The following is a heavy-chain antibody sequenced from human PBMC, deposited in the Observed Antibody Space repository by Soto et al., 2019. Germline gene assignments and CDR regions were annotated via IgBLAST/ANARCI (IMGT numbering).Heavy chain of an antibody. CDR1: GFTFSSYG. J-gene: IGHJ4*02. CDR2: IWYDGSNK. V-gene: IGHV3-33*01. D-gene: IGHD6-13*01. CDR3: ARDARRAEAGKRTLDY. Sequence: QVQLVESGGGVVQPGRSLRLSCAASGFTFSSYGMHWVRQAPGKGLEWVAVIWYDGSNKYYADSVKGRFTISRDNSKNTRDLQMNSLRAEDTAVYYCARDARRAEAGKRTLDYWGQGALVTVSS.